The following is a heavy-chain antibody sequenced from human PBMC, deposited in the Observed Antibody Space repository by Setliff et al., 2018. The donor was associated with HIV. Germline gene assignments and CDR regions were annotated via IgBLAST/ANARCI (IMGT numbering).Heavy chain of an antibody. V-gene: IGHV3-23*01. D-gene: IGHD2-21*01. J-gene: IGHJ4*02. CDR3: AKLQEGHVYSHYDS. CDR1: GFTFTSYA. CDR2: ISGSGSTT. Sequence: LSLSCAASGFTFTSYAMNWVRQAPGKGLEWVSSISGSGSTTYYADSVKGRLTISRDNSQNALYLHMNSLRAEDTAVYYCAKLQEGHVYSHYDSWGQGTLVT.